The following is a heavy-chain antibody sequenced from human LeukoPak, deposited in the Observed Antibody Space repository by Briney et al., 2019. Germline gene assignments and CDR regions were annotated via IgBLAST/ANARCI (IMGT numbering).Heavy chain of an antibody. CDR2: IISTANAI. CDR3: ARDSSWSFDY. V-gene: IGHV3-48*01. J-gene: IGHJ4*02. CDR1: GFTFSSYS. D-gene: IGHD3-10*01. Sequence: GGSLRLSCAASGFTFSSYSMNWVRQAPGKGLEWISYIISTANAIYYADSAKGRFTISRDNAKNSVSLQMNSLRAEDTAVYYCARDSSWSFDYWGQGTLVTVSS.